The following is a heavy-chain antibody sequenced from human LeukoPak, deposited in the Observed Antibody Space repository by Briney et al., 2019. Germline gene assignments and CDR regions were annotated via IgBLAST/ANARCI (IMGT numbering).Heavy chain of an antibody. CDR1: GHTFSDYY. V-gene: IGHV1-2*02. CDR3: ARVGAKYSGDP. CDR2: INPSSGGT. J-gene: IGHJ5*02. Sequence: GASVKVSCNASGHTFSDYYIHWVRQATGQGLEWMGWINPSSGGTNYAQKLQGRITMTRDTSISTAYMELSRLRSDDTAVYYCARVGAKYSGDPWGQGTLVTVSA. D-gene: IGHD2/OR15-2a*01.